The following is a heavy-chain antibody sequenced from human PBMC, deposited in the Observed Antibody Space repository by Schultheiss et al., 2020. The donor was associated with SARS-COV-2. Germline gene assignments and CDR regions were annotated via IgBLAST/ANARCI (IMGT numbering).Heavy chain of an antibody. J-gene: IGHJ4*02. CDR3: ARADIAARTFDY. Sequence: SQTLSLTCTVSGGSISNYYWSWIRQPPGKGLEWIGYIYYSGSTNYNPSLKSRVTISVDTSKNQFSLKLSSVTAADTAVYYCARADIAARTFDYWGQGTLVTVSS. V-gene: IGHV4-59*01. D-gene: IGHD6-6*01. CDR1: GGSISNYY. CDR2: IYYSGST.